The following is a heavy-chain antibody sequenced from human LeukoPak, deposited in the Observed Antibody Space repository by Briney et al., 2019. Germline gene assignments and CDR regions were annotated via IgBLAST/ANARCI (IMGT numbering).Heavy chain of an antibody. CDR1: GYTFTSSD. J-gene: IGHJ4*02. D-gene: IGHD3-9*01. CDR2: MNPNSGNT. Sequence: ASVKVSCKASGYTFTSSDINWVRQATGQGLEWMGWMNPNSGNTGYAQKFQGRVTMTRNTSISTAYMELSSLRSEDTAVYYCATGPLNYDILTGYFTFDYWGQGTLVTVSS. V-gene: IGHV1-8*01. CDR3: ATGPLNYDILTGYFTFDY.